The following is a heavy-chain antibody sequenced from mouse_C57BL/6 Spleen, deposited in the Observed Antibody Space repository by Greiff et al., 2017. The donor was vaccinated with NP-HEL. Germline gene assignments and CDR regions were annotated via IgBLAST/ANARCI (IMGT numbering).Heavy chain of an antibody. J-gene: IGHJ2*01. V-gene: IGHV1-50*01. CDR1: GYTFTSYW. CDR3: ARKAYDGYLYYFDY. Sequence: QVQLQQPGAELVKPGASVKLSCKASGYTFTSYWMQWVKQRPGQGLEWIGEIDPSDSYTNYNQKFKGKATLTVDTSSSTAYMQLSSLTSEDSAVYYCARKAYDGYLYYFDYWGQGTTLTVSS. CDR2: IDPSDSYT. D-gene: IGHD2-3*01.